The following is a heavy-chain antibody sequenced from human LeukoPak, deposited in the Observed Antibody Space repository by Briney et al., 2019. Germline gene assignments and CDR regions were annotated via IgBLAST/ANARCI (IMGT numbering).Heavy chain of an antibody. D-gene: IGHD5-12*01. CDR3: ARRSGYDFFSYYYMDV. J-gene: IGHJ6*03. CDR1: GYTFTGYY. Sequence: GASVKVSCKASGYTFTGYYMHWVRQAPGQGLEWMGWINPNSGGTNYAQKFQGRVTMTRDTSISTAYMELSRLRSDDTAVYYCARRSGYDFFSYYYMDVWGKGTTVTVSS. V-gene: IGHV1-2*02. CDR2: INPNSGGT.